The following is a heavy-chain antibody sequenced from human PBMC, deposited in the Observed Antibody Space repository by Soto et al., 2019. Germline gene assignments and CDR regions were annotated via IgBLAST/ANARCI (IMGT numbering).Heavy chain of an antibody. Sequence: GESLKISCKGSGYSFTSYWIGWVRQMPGKGLEWMGIIYPGDSDTRYSPSFQGQVTISADKSISTAYLQWSSLKASDTSMFYCAKRGPDNYYYYGMDVWGQGTTVTVSS. CDR2: IYPGDSDT. V-gene: IGHV5-51*01. CDR3: AKRGPDNYYYYGMDV. CDR1: GYSFTSYW. J-gene: IGHJ6*02. D-gene: IGHD3-22*01.